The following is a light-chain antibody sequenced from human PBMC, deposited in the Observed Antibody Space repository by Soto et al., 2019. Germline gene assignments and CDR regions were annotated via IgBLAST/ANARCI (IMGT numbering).Light chain of an antibody. CDR2: DDD. CDR1: TSNIGSHY. Sequence: SVLTQPPSVSAAPGEKVTISCSGSTSNIGSHYVSWYQQFPRTAPKLLIYDDDRRPSGMPDRFSGSKSGTSATLGITGLQTGDEADYYCATWDSSLNVVLFGGGTQLTVL. CDR3: ATWDSSLNVVL. J-gene: IGLJ2*01. V-gene: IGLV1-51*01.